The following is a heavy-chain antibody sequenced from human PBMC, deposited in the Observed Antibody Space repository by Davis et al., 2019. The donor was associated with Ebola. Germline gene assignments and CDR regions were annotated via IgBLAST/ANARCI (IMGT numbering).Heavy chain of an antibody. CDR1: GGSISSYY. CDR3: AKSGLSFGVVKYHYGMDV. D-gene: IGHD3-3*01. Sequence: SETLSLTCTVSGGSISSYYWSWIRQPPGKGLEWIGYIYYSGSTNYNPSLKSRVTISVDTSKHQFSLKLSSVTAADTAVYYCAKSGLSFGVVKYHYGMDVWGKGTTVTVSS. CDR2: IYYSGST. V-gene: IGHV4-59*01. J-gene: IGHJ6*04.